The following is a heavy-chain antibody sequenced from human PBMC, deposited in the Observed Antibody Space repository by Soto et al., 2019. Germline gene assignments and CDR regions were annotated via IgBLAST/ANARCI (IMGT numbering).Heavy chain of an antibody. V-gene: IGHV3-66*01. CDR3: ARVGDSVLVPESRWGWFDP. CDR2: IYSSGST. CDR1: GFTVSSNY. Sequence: EVQLVESGGGLVQPGGSLRLSCAASGFTVSSNYMSWVRQAPGKGLEWVSVIYSSGSTYYADSVKGRFTISRDNFKNTLYLQMNSLRAEDTAVYYCARVGDSVLVPESRWGWFDPWGQGTLVTVSS. D-gene: IGHD2-2*01. J-gene: IGHJ5*02.